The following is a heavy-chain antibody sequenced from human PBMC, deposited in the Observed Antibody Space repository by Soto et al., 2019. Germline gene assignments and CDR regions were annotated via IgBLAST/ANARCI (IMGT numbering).Heavy chain of an antibody. D-gene: IGHD6-13*01. CDR1: GFTFSNAW. V-gene: IGHV3-15*07. CDR2: IKRTIDGETT. CDR3: TTYSGSSPE. Sequence: EVQLVESGGGLVEPGGSLRLSCAASGFTFSNAWMNWVRQAPGKGLEWVGRIKRTIDGETTEYASPVKDRFTISRDDSKNTMFLQMNSLETEDTGVYYCTTYSGSSPEWGQGTLVTVSS. J-gene: IGHJ4*02.